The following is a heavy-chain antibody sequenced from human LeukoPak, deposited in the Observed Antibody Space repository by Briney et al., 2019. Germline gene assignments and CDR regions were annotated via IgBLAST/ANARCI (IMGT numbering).Heavy chain of an antibody. D-gene: IGHD3-22*01. CDR1: GFTFSSYG. CDR3: AKASLRYYYDSSGYYYDY. V-gene: IGHV3-30*18. Sequence: GSLRLSCAASGFTFSSYGMHWVRQAPGKGLEWVAVISYDGSNKYYADSVKGRFTISRDNSKNTLYLQMNSLRAEDTAVYYCAKASLRYYYDSSGYYYDYWGQGTLVTVSS. J-gene: IGHJ4*02. CDR2: ISYDGSNK.